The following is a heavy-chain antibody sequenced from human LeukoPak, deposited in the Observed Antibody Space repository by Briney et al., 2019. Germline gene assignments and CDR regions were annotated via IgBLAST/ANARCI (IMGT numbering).Heavy chain of an antibody. J-gene: IGHJ5*02. D-gene: IGHD3-22*01. V-gene: IGHV1-69*04. CDR1: GGTFSSYA. CDR2: IIPILGIA. Sequence: SVKVSCKASGGTFSSYAISWVRQAPGQGLEWMGRIIPILGIANYAQKFQGRVTITADKSTSTAYMELSSLRSEDTAVYYCARAARGYYDSSGYPNWFDPWGQGTLVTVSP. CDR3: ARAARGYYDSSGYPNWFDP.